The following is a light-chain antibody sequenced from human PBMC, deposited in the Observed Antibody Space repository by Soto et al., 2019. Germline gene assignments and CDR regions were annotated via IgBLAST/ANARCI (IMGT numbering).Light chain of an antibody. Sequence: QSALTQPRSVSRCPGQSVTISCTGTSSDVGGYNYVSWYQQYPGKAPTLMIYDVTKRSAGVPDRFSGSKSGNTASLTISALQTEDEADYYCSSYEGTYPFGVFGTGTKVTVL. CDR1: SSDVGGYNY. CDR2: DVT. CDR3: SSYEGTYPFGV. V-gene: IGLV2-11*01. J-gene: IGLJ1*01.